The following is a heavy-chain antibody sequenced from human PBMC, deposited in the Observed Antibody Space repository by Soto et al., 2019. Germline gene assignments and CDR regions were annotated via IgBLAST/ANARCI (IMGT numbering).Heavy chain of an antibody. CDR3: ARDSKFTIYVNPHCFDN. D-gene: IGHD3-3*01. V-gene: IGHV3-48*02. CDR2: ISSSSSTI. J-gene: IGHJ3*02. CDR1: GFTFSSYS. Sequence: GGSLRLSCAASGFTFSSYSMIWVRQAPGKGLEWVSYISSSSSTIYYADSVKGRFTISRDNAKNSLYLQMNSLRDEDTAVYDWARDSKFTIYVNPHCFDNWGQGTKVTVPS.